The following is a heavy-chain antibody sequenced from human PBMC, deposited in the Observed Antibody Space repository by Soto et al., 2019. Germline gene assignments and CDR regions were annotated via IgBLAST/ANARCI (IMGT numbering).Heavy chain of an antibody. CDR2: IYYSGST. CDR3: ARRGYCSGGSCYPTPFDY. D-gene: IGHD2-15*01. V-gene: IGHV4-59*08. J-gene: IGHJ4*02. Sequence: PSETLSLTCTVSGGSISSYYWSWIRQPPGKGLEWIGYIYYSGSTNYNPSLKSRVTISVDTSKNQFSLNLSSVTAADTAVYYCARRGYCSGGSCYPTPFDYWGQGTLVTVSS. CDR1: GGSISSYY.